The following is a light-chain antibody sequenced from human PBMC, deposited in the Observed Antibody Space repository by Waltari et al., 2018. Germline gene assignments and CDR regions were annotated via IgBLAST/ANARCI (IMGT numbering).Light chain of an antibody. CDR3: QQYYSTPQT. CDR1: QSLFSSTNNKDY. Sequence: VMTQSPDSLAVSLGETATINCKSSQSLFSSTNNKDYFAWYRQKPGQPPELLIYWASTRQSGVPDRFSGSGSGTDFTLTITSLQAEDVAVYHCQQYYSTPQTFGQGTKVEIK. J-gene: IGKJ1*01. CDR2: WAS. V-gene: IGKV4-1*01.